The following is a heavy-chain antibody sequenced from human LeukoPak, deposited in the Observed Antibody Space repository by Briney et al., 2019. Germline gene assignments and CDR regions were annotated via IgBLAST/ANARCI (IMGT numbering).Heavy chain of an antibody. V-gene: IGHV4-59*01. Sequence: SETLSLTCTVSGGSISSYCWSWIRQPPGEGLEWIGYIYYSGSTNYNPSLKSRVTISVDTSKNQFSLKLSSVTAADTAVYYCARGLDYYGSGSYYITPYYFDYWGQGTLVTVSS. J-gene: IGHJ4*02. D-gene: IGHD3-10*01. CDR3: ARGLDYYGSGSYYITPYYFDY. CDR2: IYYSGST. CDR1: GGSISSYC.